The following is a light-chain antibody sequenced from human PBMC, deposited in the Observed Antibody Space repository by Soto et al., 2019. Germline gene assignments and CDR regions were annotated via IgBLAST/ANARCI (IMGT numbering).Light chain of an antibody. V-gene: IGKV3-20*01. CDR3: QQYDTYFRYT. J-gene: IGKJ2*01. Sequence: EFVLTQSPGTLSLSPGERAILSCRASQSVTSTYIAWYQQKPGQAPRLLIYGASSRATGIPDRFSGSGSGTDFTLTISSLQPDDFANYYCQQYDTYFRYTFGQGTKLDIK. CDR2: GAS. CDR1: QSVTSTY.